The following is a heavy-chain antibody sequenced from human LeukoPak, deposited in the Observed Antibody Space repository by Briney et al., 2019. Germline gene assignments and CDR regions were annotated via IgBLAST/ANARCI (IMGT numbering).Heavy chain of an antibody. D-gene: IGHD3-16*01. Sequence: GGSLRLSCAASGFTLSRYVMTCVRQAPGKGLEWVSSISVGDRSTYYADSVKGRFTISRDNARNTLYLQMNSLRAEDTALYYCARDYDKDYWGQGTLVTVSS. V-gene: IGHV3-23*01. CDR3: ARDYDKDY. CDR2: ISVGDRST. CDR1: GFTLSRYV. J-gene: IGHJ4*02.